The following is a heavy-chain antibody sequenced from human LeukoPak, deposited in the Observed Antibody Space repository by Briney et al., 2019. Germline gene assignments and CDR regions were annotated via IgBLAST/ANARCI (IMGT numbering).Heavy chain of an antibody. CDR2: IYTSGST. J-gene: IGHJ6*04. CDR1: GGSISSSSYY. CDR3: ARASPAYV. Sequence: SETLSLTCTVSGGSISSSSYYWGWIRQPPGKGLEWIGRIYTSGSTNYNPSLKSRVTISVDTSKNQFSLKLSSVTAADTAVYYCARASPAYVWGKGTTVTVSS. V-gene: IGHV4-39*07.